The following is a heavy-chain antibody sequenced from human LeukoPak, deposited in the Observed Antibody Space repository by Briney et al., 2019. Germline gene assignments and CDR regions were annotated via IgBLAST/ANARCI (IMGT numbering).Heavy chain of an antibody. J-gene: IGHJ6*03. CDR1: GGSISSYY. D-gene: IGHD2-2*01. Sequence: PSETLSLTCTVSGGSISSYYWSRIRQPPGKGLEWIGYIYYSGSTNYNPSLKSRVTISVDTSKNQFSLKLSSVTAADTAVYYCANGVPMGYYYYMDVWGKGTTVTVSS. V-gene: IGHV4-59*01. CDR3: ANGVPMGYYYYMDV. CDR2: IYYSGST.